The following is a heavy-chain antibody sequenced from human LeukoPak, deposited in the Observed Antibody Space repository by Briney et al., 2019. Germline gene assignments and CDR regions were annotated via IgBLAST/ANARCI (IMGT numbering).Heavy chain of an antibody. J-gene: IGHJ4*02. CDR1: GFTFSNYA. CDR2: ISGSGGST. CDR3: ARDSLEPGGLFDY. D-gene: IGHD1-1*01. Sequence: GGSLRPSCAASGFTFSNYAMSWVRQAPGKGLEWVSGISGSGGSTYYTDSVKGRFTISRDNSKNTLHLQMNSLRAEDTAVYYCARDSLEPGGLFDYWGQGTLVTVSS. V-gene: IGHV3-23*01.